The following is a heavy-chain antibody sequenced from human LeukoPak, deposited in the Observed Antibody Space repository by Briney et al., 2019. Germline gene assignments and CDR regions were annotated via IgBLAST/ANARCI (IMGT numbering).Heavy chain of an antibody. CDR2: INHSGST. V-gene: IGHV4-34*01. CDR3: ARSVGRNDYGDYPMGEKIDY. CDR1: GGSISSYY. J-gene: IGHJ4*02. D-gene: IGHD4-17*01. Sequence: KPSETLSLTCTVSGGSISSYYWSWIRQPPGKGLEWIGEINHSGSTNYNPSLKSRVTISVDTSKNQFSLKLSSVTAADTAVYYCARSVGRNDYGDYPMGEKIDYWGQGTLVTVSS.